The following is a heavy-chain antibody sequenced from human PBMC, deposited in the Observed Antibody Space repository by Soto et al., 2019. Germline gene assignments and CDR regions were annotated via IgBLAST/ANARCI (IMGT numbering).Heavy chain of an antibody. CDR1: GFTFSGSA. J-gene: IGHJ4*02. Sequence: EVQLVESGGGLVQPGGSLKLSCAASGFTFSGSAMHWVRQASGKGLEWVGRIRSKANSYATAYAASVKGRFTISRDDSKNTAYLQMNSLKTEDTAVYYCTITRYNWNYLGYWGQGTLVTVSS. V-gene: IGHV3-73*02. CDR3: TITRYNWNYLGY. CDR2: IRSKANSYAT. D-gene: IGHD1-20*01.